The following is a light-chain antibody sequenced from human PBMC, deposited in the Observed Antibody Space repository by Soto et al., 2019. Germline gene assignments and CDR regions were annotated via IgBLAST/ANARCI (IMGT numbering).Light chain of an antibody. V-gene: IGLV2-11*01. Sequence: QSVLTQPRSVSGSLGQSVTISCTGSDTDVGSYNYVSWYQHHPGNAPKLIIHDVTQRPSGVPDRFSGSKSGYRASLAISGLQTGDEADYYCGTWDSSLSAPNWVFGGGTKLTVL. CDR2: DVT. J-gene: IGLJ3*02. CDR1: DTDVGSYNY. CDR3: GTWDSSLSAPNWV.